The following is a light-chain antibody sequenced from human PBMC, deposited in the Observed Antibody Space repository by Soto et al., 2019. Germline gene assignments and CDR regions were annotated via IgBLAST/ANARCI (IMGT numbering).Light chain of an antibody. Sequence: QSVLTQPASVSGSRGQSITISCTGTSSDVGAYNFVSWYRHHPGRAPKLISYEVTIRPSGVSNRFSGSTSGNTASLTISGLQAEDEPDYYCSSYTKSAPYVFASGTKVTV. CDR2: EVT. CDR3: SSYTKSAPYV. V-gene: IGLV2-14*01. J-gene: IGLJ1*01. CDR1: SSDVGAYNF.